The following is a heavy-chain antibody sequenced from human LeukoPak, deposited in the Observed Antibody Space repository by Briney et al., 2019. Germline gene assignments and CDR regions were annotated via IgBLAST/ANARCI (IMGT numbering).Heavy chain of an antibody. V-gene: IGHV4-61*05. CDR3: ARHLYHFDY. CDR2: IYYSGST. Sequence: PSETLSLTCTVSGGSTSSSSYYWGWIRQPPGKGLEWIGYIYYSGSTNYNPSLKSRVTISVDTSKNQFSLKLSSVTAADTAVYYCARHLYHFDYWGQGTLVTVSS. CDR1: GGSTSSSSYY. D-gene: IGHD2-8*01. J-gene: IGHJ4*02.